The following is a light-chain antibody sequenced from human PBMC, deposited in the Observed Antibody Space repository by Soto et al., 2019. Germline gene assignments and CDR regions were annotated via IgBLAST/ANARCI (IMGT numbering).Light chain of an antibody. CDR1: QSVSSN. CDR2: GAS. J-gene: IGKJ3*01. CDR3: QQYNNWPPWT. Sequence: EIVMTQSPATLSVSRGERATLSCRASQSVSSNLAWYQQKPGQAPRLLIYGASTRATGIPARFSGSRSGTEFTLTISSLQSEDFAVYYCQQYNNWPPWTFGPGTKVDIK. V-gene: IGKV3-15*01.